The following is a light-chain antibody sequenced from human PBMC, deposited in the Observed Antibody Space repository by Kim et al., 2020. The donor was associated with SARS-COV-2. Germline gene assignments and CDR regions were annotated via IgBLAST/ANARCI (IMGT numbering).Light chain of an antibody. CDR2: QDS. V-gene: IGLV3-1*01. J-gene: IGLJ3*02. CDR1: KLGDKY. Sequence: VSPGQTASITCSGEKLGDKYACWYQQKPGQSPVLVIYQDSKRPSGIPERFSGSNSGNTATLTISGTQAMDEADYYCQAWDSSTWVFGGGTQLTVL. CDR3: QAWDSSTWV.